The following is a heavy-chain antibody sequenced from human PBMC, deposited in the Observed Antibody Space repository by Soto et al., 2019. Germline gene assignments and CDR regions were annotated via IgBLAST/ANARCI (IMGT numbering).Heavy chain of an antibody. V-gene: IGHV3-23*01. J-gene: IGHJ4*02. CDR2: ISGSGGST. Sequence: GGSLRLSCAASGFTFSSYAMSWVRQAPGKGLEWVSAISGSGGSTYYADSVKGRFTISRDNSKNTLYLQMNSLRAEDTAVYYCAKAQGATDESPKYYFDYWGQGTLVTVSS. CDR1: GFTFSSYA. CDR3: AKAQGATDESPKYYFDY. D-gene: IGHD1-26*01.